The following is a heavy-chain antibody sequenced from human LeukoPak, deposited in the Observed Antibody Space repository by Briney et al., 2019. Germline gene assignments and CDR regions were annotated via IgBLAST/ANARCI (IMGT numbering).Heavy chain of an antibody. V-gene: IGHV3-48*03. J-gene: IGHJ4*02. CDR3: ARWPEPPLAGEPFDY. CDR2: ISSSGSTI. D-gene: IGHD6-19*01. Sequence: AGGSLRLSCAASGFTFSSYEMNWVRQAPGKGLEWVSYISSSGSTIYYADSVKGRFTISRDNAKNSLYLLMNSLRAEDTAVYYCARWPEPPLAGEPFDYWGQGTLVTVSS. CDR1: GFTFSSYE.